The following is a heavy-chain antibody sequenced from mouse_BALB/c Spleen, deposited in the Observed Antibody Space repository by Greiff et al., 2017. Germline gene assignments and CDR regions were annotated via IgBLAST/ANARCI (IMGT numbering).Heavy chain of an antibody. V-gene: IGHV5-17*02. CDR3: AREISSYYFDY. D-gene: IGHD6-1*01. CDR2: ISSGSSTI. Sequence: EVKLVESGGGLVQPGGSRKLSCAASGFTFSSFGMHWVRQAPEKGLEWVAYISSGSSTIYYADTVKGRFTISRDNPKNTLFLQMTSLRSEDTAMYYCAREISSYYFDYWGQGTTLTVSS. J-gene: IGHJ2*01. CDR1: GFTFSSFG.